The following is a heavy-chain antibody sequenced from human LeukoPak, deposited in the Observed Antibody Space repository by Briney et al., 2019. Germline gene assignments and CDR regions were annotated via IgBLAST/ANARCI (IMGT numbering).Heavy chain of an antibody. CDR1: GGSISSGGYS. CDR2: IYHSGST. CDR3: ARASYSLVIDY. J-gene: IGHJ4*02. Sequence: PSQTLSLTCAVSGGSISSGGYSWSWIRQPPGKGLECIGYIYHSGSTYYNPSLKSRVTISVDRSKNQFSLKLSSVTAADTAVYYCARASYSLVIDYWGQGTLVTVSS. V-gene: IGHV4-30-2*01. D-gene: IGHD4-23*01.